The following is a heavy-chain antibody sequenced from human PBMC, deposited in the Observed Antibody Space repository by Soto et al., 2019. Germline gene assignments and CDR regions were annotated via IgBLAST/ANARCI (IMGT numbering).Heavy chain of an antibody. Sequence: SPTLSLPCAISGDSVSSNSAAWNWIRQSQSRGLEWLGRTYYRSKCFNNYALSGKSRITINPVTSKNQFSLQLNSVTPEDTAVYYCARGDQVFDYWGQGTRVTVSP. CDR3: ARGDQVFDY. CDR1: GDSVSSNSAA. D-gene: IGHD3-16*01. CDR2: TYYRSKCFN. J-gene: IGHJ4*02. V-gene: IGHV6-1*01.